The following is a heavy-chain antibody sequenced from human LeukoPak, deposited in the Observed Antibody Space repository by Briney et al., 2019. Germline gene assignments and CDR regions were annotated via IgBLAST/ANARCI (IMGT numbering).Heavy chain of an antibody. J-gene: IGHJ4*02. Sequence: ASLKVSSKASGYIFTGYYMHWVRQAPGQALEWMGWINPKSGGTNYAQNFQCRVTMTRDTSTSTAYMELSRLTSDDTGVYYCARERPGIAVAGTGFAYWGQGTLVSVSS. CDR2: INPKSGGT. V-gene: IGHV1-2*02. CDR1: GYIFTGYY. D-gene: IGHD6-19*01. CDR3: ARERPGIAVAGTGFAY.